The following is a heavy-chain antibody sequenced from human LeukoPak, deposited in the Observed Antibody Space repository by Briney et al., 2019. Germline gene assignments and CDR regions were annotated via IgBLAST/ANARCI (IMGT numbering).Heavy chain of an antibody. J-gene: IGHJ4*02. Sequence: ETLSLTCSVSGGSISSGSYYWSWIRQPAGKGLEWVSVISGSGSRTYYADSVKGRFTISRDNSKNTLYLQMNNLRAEDTAVYYCAKENTKKSFRPGEATLTKGYFDYWGQGTLVTVSS. CDR1: GGSISSGSYY. CDR3: AKENTKKSFRPGEATLTKGYFDY. V-gene: IGHV3-23*01. CDR2: ISGSGSRT. D-gene: IGHD4-17*01.